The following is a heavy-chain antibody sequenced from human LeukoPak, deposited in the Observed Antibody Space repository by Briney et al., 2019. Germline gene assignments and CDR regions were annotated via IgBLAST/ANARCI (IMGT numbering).Heavy chain of an antibody. CDR2: INPSGGST. D-gene: IGHD6-6*01. CDR3: ARDGGPARSWFDP. J-gene: IGHJ5*02. Sequence: ASVKVSCMASGYTFSSYYTHWVRQAPGQGLEWMGMINPSGGSTTYVQKFQGRVTMTRVTSTSTVYMELSSLTSDDTALYYCARDGGPARSWFDPWGQGTLVTVSS. CDR1: GYTFSSYY. V-gene: IGHV1-46*01.